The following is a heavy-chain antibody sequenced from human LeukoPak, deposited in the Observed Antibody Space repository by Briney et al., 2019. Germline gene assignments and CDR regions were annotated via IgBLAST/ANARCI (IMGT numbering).Heavy chain of an antibody. D-gene: IGHD1-26*01. CDR1: GYTFSTYW. CDR2: IYPRDSDA. CDR3: ARQGGSYGMYYMDV. Sequence: GESLKISCEGSGYTFSTYWIGWVRQMPGKGLEWMGIIYPRDSDARYSPSFQGQVTISADKSISTAYLQWSSLKASDTAMYYCARQGGSYGMYYMDVWGKGTTVTVSS. V-gene: IGHV5-51*01. J-gene: IGHJ6*03.